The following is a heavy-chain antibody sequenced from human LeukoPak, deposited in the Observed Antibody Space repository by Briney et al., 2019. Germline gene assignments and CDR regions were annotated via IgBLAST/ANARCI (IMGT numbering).Heavy chain of an antibody. CDR1: GFTFSSYW. CDR2: INSDGSGT. D-gene: IGHD4-23*01. J-gene: IGHJ6*02. CDR3: ARSTLRWNPYYYYGMDV. Sequence: GGSLRLSCAASGFTFSSYWMHWVRQAPGKGLVWVSRINSDGSGTSYADSVKGRFTISRDNAKNTLYLQMNSLRAEDTAVYYCARSTLRWNPYYYYGMDVWGQGTTVTVSS. V-gene: IGHV3-74*01.